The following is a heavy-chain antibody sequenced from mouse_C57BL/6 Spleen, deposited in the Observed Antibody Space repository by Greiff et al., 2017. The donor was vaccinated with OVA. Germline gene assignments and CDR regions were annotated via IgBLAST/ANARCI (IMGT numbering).Heavy chain of an antibody. J-gene: IGHJ1*03. V-gene: IGHV1-26*01. CDR1: GYTFTDYY. CDR2: INPNNGGT. Sequence: EVQLQQSGPELVKPGASVKISCKASGYTFTDYYMNWVKQSHGKSLEWIGDINPNNGGTSYNQKFKGKATLTVDKSSSTAYMELRSLTSEDSAVYYCARGNGPWYFDVWGTGTTVTVSS. CDR3: ARGNGPWYFDV.